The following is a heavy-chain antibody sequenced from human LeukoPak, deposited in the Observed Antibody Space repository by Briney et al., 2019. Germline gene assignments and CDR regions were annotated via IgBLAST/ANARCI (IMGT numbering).Heavy chain of an antibody. D-gene: IGHD5-18*01. CDR2: ISSKANSYAT. J-gene: IGHJ4*02. Sequence: GGSLRLSCAASGFTFSGSAMHWVRQASGKGLEWVGRISSKANSYATAYAASVKGRFTISRDDPKNTAYLQMNSLKTEDTAVYYCTRHGVXTAMVXXDYWXQGTLVTVSS. CDR3: TRHGVXTAMVXXDY. CDR1: GFTFSGSA. V-gene: IGHV3-73*01.